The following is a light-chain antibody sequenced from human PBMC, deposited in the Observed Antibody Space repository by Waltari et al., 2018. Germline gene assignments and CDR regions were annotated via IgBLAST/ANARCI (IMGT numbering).Light chain of an antibody. CDR1: QSLVYSDGNTN. V-gene: IGKV2-30*01. CDR3: MQSTHWPPT. J-gene: IGKJ5*01. CDR2: KVS. Sequence: DVVMTQSPLSLPVTLGQPASISCRSSQSLVYSDGNTNLTWFQQSPGHPPRRLIYKVSNRECAVPDRFSGSGSGFDFKRNLGRVEAEDVGGYYFMQSTHWPPTFGQGTRLEI.